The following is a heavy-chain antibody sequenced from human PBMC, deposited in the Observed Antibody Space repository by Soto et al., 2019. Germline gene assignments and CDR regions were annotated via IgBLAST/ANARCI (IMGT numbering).Heavy chain of an antibody. CDR1: GVSSTTSSYF. D-gene: IGHD2-21*02. CDR2: VYYSGST. CDR3: ANTLRGAYYFFQH. Sequence: QLQLQASGPGLVKPSETLSLTCTVSGVSSTTSSYFWGWIRPPPGKGLEWIGSVYYSGSTYYNPSLKSRVTISVDTSKNQFSLTLTSVTAAATAVYYCANTLRGAYYFFQHWGQGSMVTVSS. J-gene: IGHJ1*01. V-gene: IGHV4-39*01.